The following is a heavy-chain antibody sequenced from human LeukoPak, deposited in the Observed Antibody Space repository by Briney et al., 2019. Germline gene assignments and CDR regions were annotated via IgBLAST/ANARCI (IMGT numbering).Heavy chain of an antibody. Sequence: PSGTLSLTCAVSGGSISSSNWWSWVRQPPGKGLEWIGYIYYSGSTNYNPSLKSRVTISVDTSKNQFSLKLSSVTAADTAVYYCARSVEGYCSGGSCYSYYYYMDVWGKGTTVTVSS. V-gene: IGHV4-4*02. J-gene: IGHJ6*03. CDR3: ARSVEGYCSGGSCYSYYYYMDV. CDR1: GGSISSSNW. CDR2: IYYSGST. D-gene: IGHD2-15*01.